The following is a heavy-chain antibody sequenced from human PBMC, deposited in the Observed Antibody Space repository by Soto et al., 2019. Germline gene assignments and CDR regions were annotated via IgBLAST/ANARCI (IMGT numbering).Heavy chain of an antibody. V-gene: IGHV3-74*01. CDR3: ATAEVDY. J-gene: IGHJ4*02. Sequence: GGSLRLSCAASGFTFGNSWMHWVRQAPGEGLEWVSRMNSDGSSTNYADSVKGRFTVSRDNTKNTLYLQMNSLRAEDTAVYYCATAEVDYWGPGTLVTVSS. CDR1: GFTFGNSW. CDR2: MNSDGSST.